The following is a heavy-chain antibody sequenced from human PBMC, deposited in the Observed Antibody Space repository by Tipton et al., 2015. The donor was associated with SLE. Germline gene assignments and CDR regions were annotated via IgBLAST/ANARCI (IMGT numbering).Heavy chain of an antibody. Sequence: LSLTCTVSGGSIMSSFWSWIRQPPGKGLEWVAFINSGGDTILYADSVKGRFTISRDDAKNSAYLQMNSLRDEDTAVYYCAREASLSYWGQGTLVTVTS. D-gene: IGHD6-6*01. CDR1: GGSIMSSF. V-gene: IGHV3-11*04. CDR2: INSGGDTI. J-gene: IGHJ4*02. CDR3: AREASLSY.